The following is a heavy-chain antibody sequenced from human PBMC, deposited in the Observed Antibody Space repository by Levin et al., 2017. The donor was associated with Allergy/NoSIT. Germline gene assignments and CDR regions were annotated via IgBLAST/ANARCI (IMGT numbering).Heavy chain of an antibody. Sequence: RGESLKISCAASGFTFNTYAMSWVRQAPGKGLEWVSAISGSGGSTFYAASVKGRFTISRDNFKNTLYLHMSSLRAEDTAEYYCANDPYSRRFDHWGQGTLVTVSS. CDR2: ISGSGGST. V-gene: IGHV3-23*01. D-gene: IGHD2-21*01. CDR3: ANDPYSRRFDH. J-gene: IGHJ4*02. CDR1: GFTFNTYA.